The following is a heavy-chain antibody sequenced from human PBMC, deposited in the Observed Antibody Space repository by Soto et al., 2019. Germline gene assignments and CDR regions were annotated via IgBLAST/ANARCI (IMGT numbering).Heavy chain of an antibody. J-gene: IGHJ4*02. D-gene: IGHD1-26*01. V-gene: IGHV4-59*08. Sequence: QVQLQESGPGLVKPSETLSLTCTVSGGTISSWYWSWIRQPPGKGLEWIGYIYYSGSTNCNPSLKSRVTISVDTSKNQFSLKLSSVTASVTAVYYCATRHGSAIDYWGQGTLVTVSS. CDR2: IYYSGST. CDR1: GGTISSWY. CDR3: ATRHGSAIDY.